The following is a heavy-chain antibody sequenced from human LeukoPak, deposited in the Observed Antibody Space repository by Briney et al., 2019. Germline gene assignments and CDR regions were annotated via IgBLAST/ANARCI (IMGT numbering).Heavy chain of an antibody. D-gene: IGHD1-26*01. J-gene: IGHJ4*02. Sequence: GGSLRLSCAGSGFTCSGYWRHSVRQAPGKRLVWVSRINSDGSSTSYADSVRGRFTISRDNAKNTLYLQMNSLRAEDTAVYYCARDRSSEWELLWWGQGTLVPVSS. V-gene: IGHV3-74*01. CDR1: GFTCSGYW. CDR2: INSDGSST. CDR3: ARDRSSEWELLW.